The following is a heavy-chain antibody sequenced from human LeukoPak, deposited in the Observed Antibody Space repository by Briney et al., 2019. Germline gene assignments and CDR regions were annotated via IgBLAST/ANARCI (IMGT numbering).Heavy chain of an antibody. V-gene: IGHV4-34*01. Sequence: TSETLSLTCAFSGGSLRAYYWSWIRQPPGKGLEWIGDINYSGSTNYNPSLKSRVTMSVDTSKNQFSLKLNTVTAADTAVYYCARGSGGGSGSYYKDHYYGMDVWGPGTTVTVS. CDR1: GGSLRAYY. D-gene: IGHD3-10*01. CDR2: INYSGST. J-gene: IGHJ6*02. CDR3: ARGSGGGSGSYYKDHYYGMDV.